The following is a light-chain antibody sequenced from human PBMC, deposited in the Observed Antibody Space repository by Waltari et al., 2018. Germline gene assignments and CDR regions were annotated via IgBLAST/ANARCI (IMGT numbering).Light chain of an antibody. Sequence: VLLTQSPATLSLSPGDRATLSCRASQSISTYLAWYQQKPGQAPRLLLYGASNRATGIPGRFSGSGPGTSFTLTISSLEPEDFAVYFCQAYSNSPLTFGGGTKVEI. J-gene: IGKJ4*01. CDR2: GAS. CDR1: QSISTY. V-gene: IGKV3D-11*02. CDR3: QAYSNSPLT.